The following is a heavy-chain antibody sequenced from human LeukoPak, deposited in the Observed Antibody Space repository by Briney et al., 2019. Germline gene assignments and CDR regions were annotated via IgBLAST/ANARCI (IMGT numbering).Heavy chain of an antibody. D-gene: IGHD6-13*01. J-gene: IGHJ3*02. CDR3: AKAFREYGSSTYSSFDI. V-gene: IGHV3-23*01. Sequence: GGSLRLSCAASGFTFSSYAMSWVRQAPGKGLQWVSTITGTTHDADSVRGRFTISRDNSKNILYLQMNSLSTEDTAIYYCAKAFREYGSSTYSSFDIWGLGTMVTVSS. CDR2: ITGTT. CDR1: GFTFSSYA.